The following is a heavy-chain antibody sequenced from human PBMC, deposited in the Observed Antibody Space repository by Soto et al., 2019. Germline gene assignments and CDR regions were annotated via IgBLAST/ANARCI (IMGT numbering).Heavy chain of an antibody. CDR3: AGSGRGYSSSWYSPYYYYGMDV. CDR1: GGSISSYY. D-gene: IGHD6-13*01. CDR2: IYYSGST. J-gene: IGHJ6*02. V-gene: IGHV4-59*01. Sequence: SSETLSLTCTVSGGSISSYYWSWIRQPPGKGLEWIGYIYYSGSTNYNPSLKSRVTISVDTSKNQFSLKLSSVTAADTAVYYCAGSGRGYSSSWYSPYYYYGMDVWGQGTTVTVSS.